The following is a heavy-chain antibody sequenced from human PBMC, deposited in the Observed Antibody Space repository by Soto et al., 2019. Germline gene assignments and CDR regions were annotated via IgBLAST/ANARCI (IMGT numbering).Heavy chain of an antibody. V-gene: IGHV3-21*01. CDR3: ARDNLAFQGAFDL. CDR2: ITGTSAFT. D-gene: IGHD3-16*01. J-gene: IGHJ4*02. Sequence: GGPLRLSCAPPGFVFSDFQFNWVRQAPGGGLEWLSSITGTSAFTEYAESIEGRFTISRDNPNKLLFLHMDNLRPEDTAVYYCARDNLAFQGAFDLWGQGTLVTVS. CDR1: GFVFSDFQ.